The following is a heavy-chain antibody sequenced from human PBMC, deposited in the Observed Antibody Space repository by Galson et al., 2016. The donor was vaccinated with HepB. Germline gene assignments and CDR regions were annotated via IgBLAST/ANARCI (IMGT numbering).Heavy chain of an antibody. V-gene: IGHV3-74*01. Sequence: SLRLSCAVSGLSFSTYWMHWVRQAPGQGLVWVSRIKSDGSSAAYADSVMGRFIISRDNSKSTLYPQLNSLRAEDTAVYYCARELGITYGYYMDVWGKGTTVTVSS. D-gene: IGHD3-10*01. CDR3: ARELGITYGYYMDV. J-gene: IGHJ6*03. CDR1: GLSFSTYW. CDR2: IKSDGSSA.